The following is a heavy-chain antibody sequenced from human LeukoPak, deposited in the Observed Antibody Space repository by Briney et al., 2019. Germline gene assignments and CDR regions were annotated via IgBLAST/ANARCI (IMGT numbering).Heavy chain of an antibody. J-gene: IGHJ4*02. V-gene: IGHV3-21*04. CDR1: GFILSSYS. Sequence: GGSLRLSCAASGFILSSYSINWVRQAPGKGLEWVSLIESGSSTYYAGSVRGRFTISRDNAKNSVYLQMNSLRTDDTAFYYCGRDSEQQVINWGQGTLVTVSS. CDR3: GRDSEQQVIN. D-gene: IGHD2-21*01. CDR2: IESGSST.